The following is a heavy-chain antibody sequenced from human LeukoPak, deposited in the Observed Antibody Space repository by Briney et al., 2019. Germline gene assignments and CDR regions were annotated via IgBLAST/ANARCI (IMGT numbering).Heavy chain of an antibody. V-gene: IGHV3-74*01. D-gene: IGHD5-18*01. CDR3: ARDSPEYSYGNYLDY. Sequence: QAGGSLRLSCAASGFTFSSYWMHWVRQAPGKGLVWVSRINSDGSSTSYADSVKGRFTISRDNAKNTLYLQMNSLRAEDTAVYYCARDSPEYSYGNYLDYWGQGTLVTVSS. CDR1: GFTFSSYW. J-gene: IGHJ4*02. CDR2: INSDGSST.